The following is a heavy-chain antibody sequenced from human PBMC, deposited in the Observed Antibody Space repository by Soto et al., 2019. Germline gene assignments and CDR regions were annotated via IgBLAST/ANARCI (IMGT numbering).Heavy chain of an antibody. CDR1: GYTFTSYG. J-gene: IGHJ4*02. CDR3: ARRVEDTLRYFDCLPRSYFDY. D-gene: IGHD3-9*01. Sequence: QVQLVQSGAEVKKPGASVKVSCKASGYTFTSYGISWVRQAPGQGLEGMGWISAYKGNTNYAQKLQGRVTMTTDTTPSTAYMERRSLRSDETAVYYCARRVEDTLRYFDCLPRSYFDYWGQGTLGTVPS. V-gene: IGHV1-18*01. CDR2: ISAYKGNT.